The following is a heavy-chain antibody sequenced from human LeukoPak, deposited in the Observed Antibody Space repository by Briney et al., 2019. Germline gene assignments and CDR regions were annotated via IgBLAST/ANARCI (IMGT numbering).Heavy chain of an antibody. D-gene: IGHD3-3*01. Sequence: SETLSLTCTVSGGSMSPYYWNWIRQAPGKGLEWIGYVFYSGNTYYNPSLKSRVTISVDTSKNQFSLKLSSVTAADTAVYYCASGITILPPVYWGQGTLVTVSS. CDR3: ASGITILPPVY. CDR2: VFYSGNT. V-gene: IGHV4-59*08. J-gene: IGHJ4*02. CDR1: GGSMSPYY.